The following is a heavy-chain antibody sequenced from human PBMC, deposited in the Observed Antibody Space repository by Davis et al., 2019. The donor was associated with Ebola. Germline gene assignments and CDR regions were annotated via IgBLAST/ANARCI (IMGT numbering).Heavy chain of an antibody. D-gene: IGHD2-15*01. Sequence: GGSLRLSCAASGFTFSSYSMNWVRQAPGKGLEWVSSISSSSSYIYYADPVKGRFTISRDNAKNSLYLQMNSLRAEDTAVYYCARDAPLICSGGSCYSKDAFDIWGQGTMVTVSS. V-gene: IGHV3-21*01. J-gene: IGHJ3*02. CDR2: ISSSSSYI. CDR1: GFTFSSYS. CDR3: ARDAPLICSGGSCYSKDAFDI.